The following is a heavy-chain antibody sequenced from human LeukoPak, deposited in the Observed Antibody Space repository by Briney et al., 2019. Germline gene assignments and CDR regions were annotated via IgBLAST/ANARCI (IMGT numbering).Heavy chain of an antibody. J-gene: IGHJ4*02. Sequence: GGSLRLSCAASGFTFSNYWMTWVRQAPGKGLEWVSAISGSGGSTYYADSVKGRFTISRDNSKNTLYLQMNSLRAEDTAVYYCAKDYYYYDSSGYSRVFFDYWGQGTLVTVSS. CDR3: AKDYYYYDSSGYSRVFFDY. CDR2: ISGSGGST. V-gene: IGHV3-23*01. D-gene: IGHD3-22*01. CDR1: GFTFSNYW.